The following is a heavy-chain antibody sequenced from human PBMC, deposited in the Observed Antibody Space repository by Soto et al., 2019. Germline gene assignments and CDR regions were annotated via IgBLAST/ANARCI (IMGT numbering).Heavy chain of an antibody. D-gene: IGHD3-22*01. V-gene: IGHV1-3*01. CDR2: INAGNGNT. CDR1: GYTVTSYA. J-gene: IGHJ3*02. CDR3: ASERVNYYDSSGHDASDI. Sequence: ASVKVSCKSSGYTVTSYAMHWVRQAPGQRLEWMGWINAGNGNTKYSQKFQGRVTITRDTSASTAYMELSSLRSEDTAVYYCASERVNYYDSSGHDASDIRGKGTMVTVSS.